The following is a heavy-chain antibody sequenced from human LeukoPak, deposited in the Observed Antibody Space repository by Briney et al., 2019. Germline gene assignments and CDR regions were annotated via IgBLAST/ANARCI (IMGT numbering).Heavy chain of an antibody. CDR2: TSVTGAVT. Sequence: GGSLRLSCAFSGFTINDYGVNWVRRAPGKGLEWLSHTSVTGAVTTYADSLKGRFTISSDTAKNSLYLQLYSLTVGDTAIYYCARDRDGGEDFDYWGRGTLVTVSS. J-gene: IGHJ4*02. CDR3: ARDRDGGEDFDY. D-gene: IGHD4-23*01. CDR1: GFTINDYG. V-gene: IGHV3-48*01.